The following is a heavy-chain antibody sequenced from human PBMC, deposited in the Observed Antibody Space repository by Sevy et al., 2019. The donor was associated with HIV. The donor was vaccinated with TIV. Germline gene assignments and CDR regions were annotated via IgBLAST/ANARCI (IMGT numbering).Heavy chain of an antibody. CDR1: GFXFISHP. CDR3: AKXDFRXFDA. CDR2: ISSSGGST. J-gene: IGHJ5*02. V-gene: IGHV3-23*01. Sequence: GGSLRLSCASSGFXFISHPMTWVRQAPGKGLEWVASISSSGGSTYYADSVKGRFTISRDNSKKMVDLQMNSLGVADTAVYFCAKXDFRXFDAXGQGTLVTVSS.